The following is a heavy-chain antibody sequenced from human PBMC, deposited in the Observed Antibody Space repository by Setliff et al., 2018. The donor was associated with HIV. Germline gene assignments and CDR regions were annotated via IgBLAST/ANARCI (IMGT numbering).Heavy chain of an antibody. Sequence: SETLSLTCTVSAGSLTSHYWGWIRQPPGKGLEWIGSIFYTGGGIKYNPSLKSRVTISINTSKSPLSLRLESVTPADTAEYYCARGLDRGSYTATYFFDYWGQGTLVTVSS. D-gene: IGHD1-26*01. CDR1: AGSLTSHY. CDR3: ARGLDRGSYTATYFFDY. V-gene: IGHV4-59*11. CDR2: IFYTGGGI. J-gene: IGHJ4*02.